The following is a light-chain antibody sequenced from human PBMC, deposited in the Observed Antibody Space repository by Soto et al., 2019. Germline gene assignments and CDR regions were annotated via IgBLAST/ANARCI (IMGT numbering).Light chain of an antibody. CDR3: QQYGSSFTWT. CDR2: GAS. Sequence: EMVLTQSPGTLSLSPGERATLSCRASQSVSSSYLAWYKQKPGQAPRLLSYGASSRATGIPDRFSGSWSGTYFTLTISRLEPEDFAVYYCQQYGSSFTWTFGQGTKVEIK. V-gene: IGKV3-20*01. J-gene: IGKJ1*01. CDR1: QSVSSSY.